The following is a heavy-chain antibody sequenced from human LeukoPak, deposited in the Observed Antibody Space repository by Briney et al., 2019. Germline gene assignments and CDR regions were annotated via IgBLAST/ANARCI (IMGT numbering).Heavy chain of an antibody. CDR1: GYTFTGYY. J-gene: IGHJ5*02. Sequence: GASVKVSCKASGYTFTGYYMHWLRQAPGQGLEWMGWIHPNSDSSSYSQKFQDRVTMTRDTAINTDYLELSRLTSDDTAVYYCARSCFFWGLDLWGQGTLVTVSS. V-gene: IGHV1-2*02. D-gene: IGHD3-16*01. CDR2: IHPNSDSS. CDR3: ARSCFFWGLDL.